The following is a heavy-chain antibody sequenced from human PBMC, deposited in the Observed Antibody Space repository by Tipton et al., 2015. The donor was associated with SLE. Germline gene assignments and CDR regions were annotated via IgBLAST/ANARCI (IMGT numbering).Heavy chain of an antibody. CDR1: GGSISSYY. D-gene: IGHD3-10*01. V-gene: IGHV4-59*01. CDR3: ARDGNYGSGSYYFDY. J-gene: IGHJ4*02. CDR2: IYYSGST. Sequence: TLSLTCAVSGGSISSYYWSWIRQPPGKGLEWIGYIYYSGSTNYNPSLKSRVTISVDTSKNQFSLKLSSVTAADTAVYYCARDGNYGSGSYYFDYWGQGTLVTVSS.